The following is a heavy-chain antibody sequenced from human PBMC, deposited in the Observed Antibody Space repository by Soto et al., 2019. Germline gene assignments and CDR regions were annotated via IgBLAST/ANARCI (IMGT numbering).Heavy chain of an antibody. CDR3: ARDSSWIRDYYYGMDV. CDR1: GGSVSSGSYY. J-gene: IGHJ6*02. CDR2: IYYSGST. Sequence: XETLSLTCTVSGGSVSSGSYYWRWIRQPPGKGLEWIGYIYYSGSTNYNPSLKSRVTISVDTSKNQFSLKLSSVTAADTAVYYCARDSSWIRDYYYGMDVWGQGTTVTVSS. V-gene: IGHV4-61*01. D-gene: IGHD5-18*01.